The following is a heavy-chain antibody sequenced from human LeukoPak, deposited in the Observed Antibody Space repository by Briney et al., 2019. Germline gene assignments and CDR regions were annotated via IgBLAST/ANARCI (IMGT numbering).Heavy chain of an antibody. Sequence: ASVKVSCKASGYTFTSYYMHWVRQAPGQGLEWMGIINPSGGSTSYAQKFQGRVTMTRDTSTSTVYMELSSLRSEDTAVYYCARDQAIYYDSSGYYSLDAFDIWGQGTMVTVSS. V-gene: IGHV1-46*01. CDR1: GYTFTSYY. D-gene: IGHD3-22*01. J-gene: IGHJ3*02. CDR2: INPSGGST. CDR3: ARDQAIYYDSSGYYSLDAFDI.